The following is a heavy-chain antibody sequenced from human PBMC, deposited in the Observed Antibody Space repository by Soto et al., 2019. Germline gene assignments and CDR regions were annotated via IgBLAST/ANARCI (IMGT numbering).Heavy chain of an antibody. J-gene: IGHJ4*02. Sequence: XESLKISCKGSGYSFTSYWIGWVRQMPGKGLEWMGIIYPGDSDTRYSPSFQGQVTISADKSISTAYLQWSSLKASDTAMYYCARGMRDCSSTSCCFDYWGQGTLVTVSS. CDR1: GYSFTSYW. D-gene: IGHD2-2*01. CDR3: ARGMRDCSSTSCCFDY. CDR2: IYPGDSDT. V-gene: IGHV5-51*01.